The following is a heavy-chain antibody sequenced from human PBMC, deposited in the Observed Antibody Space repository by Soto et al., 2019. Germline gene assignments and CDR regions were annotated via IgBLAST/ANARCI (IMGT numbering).Heavy chain of an antibody. CDR3: ARDLGDSWSGYLYNWFDP. V-gene: IGHV4-59*01. Sequence: SETLSLTCTVSGGSISSYYWSWIRQPPGKGLEWIGYIYYSGSTNYNPSLKSRVTISVDTSKNQFSLKLSSVTAADTAVYYCARDLGDSWSGYLYNWFDPWGQGTLVTVSS. J-gene: IGHJ5*02. CDR2: IYYSGST. CDR1: GGSISSYY. D-gene: IGHD3-3*01.